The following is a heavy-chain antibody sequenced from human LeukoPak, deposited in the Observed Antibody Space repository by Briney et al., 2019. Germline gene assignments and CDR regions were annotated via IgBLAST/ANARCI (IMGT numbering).Heavy chain of an antibody. D-gene: IGHD1-26*01. CDR3: ARSAVGTSCCTAVDY. CDR2: ISTSGDRT. V-gene: IGHV3-23*01. J-gene: IGHJ4*02. Sequence: GGSLRLSCAASGFTFSTYAMTWVRQAPGKGLEWFSGISTSGDRTYYADSVKGRFTISRDNSKNTLYLQMNSLRAEDTAEYYCARSAVGTSCCTAVDYWGQGTLVTISS. CDR1: GFTFSTYA.